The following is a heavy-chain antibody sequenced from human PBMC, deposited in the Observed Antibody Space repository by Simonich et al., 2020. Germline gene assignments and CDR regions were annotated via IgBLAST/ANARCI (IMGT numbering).Heavy chain of an antibody. Sequence: QVQLVESGGGVVQPGRSLRLSCAASGFTFSSYAMHWVRQAPGKGIEWVEVISYDESNKYYADSGKGRFTISRDNSKNTLDLQMNSLRAEDTAVYYCAREGLLLDAFDIWGQGTMVTVSS. CDR2: ISYDESNK. D-gene: IGHD2-15*01. CDR3: AREGLLLDAFDI. CDR1: GFTFSSYA. V-gene: IGHV3-30*07. J-gene: IGHJ3*02.